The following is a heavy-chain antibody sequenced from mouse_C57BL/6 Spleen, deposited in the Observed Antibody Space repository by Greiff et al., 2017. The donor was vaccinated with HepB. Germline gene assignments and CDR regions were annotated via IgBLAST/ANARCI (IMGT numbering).Heavy chain of an antibody. CDR3: ARNYYGSSFDY. V-gene: IGHV1-64*01. D-gene: IGHD1-1*01. J-gene: IGHJ2*01. Sequence: QVQLQQPGAELVKPGASVKLSCKASGYTFTSYWMHWVKQRPGQGLEWIGMIHPNSGSTNYNEKFKSKATLTVDKSSSTAYMQLSSLTSEDSAFYYCARNYYGSSFDYWGQGTTLTVSS. CDR2: IHPNSGST. CDR1: GYTFTSYW.